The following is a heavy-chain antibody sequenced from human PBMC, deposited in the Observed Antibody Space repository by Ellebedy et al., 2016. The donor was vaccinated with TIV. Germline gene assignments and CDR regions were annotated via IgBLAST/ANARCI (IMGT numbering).Heavy chain of an antibody. CDR2: LYHSGST. CDR1: GGSISSGGYS. D-gene: IGHD3-22*01. J-gene: IGHJ4*02. CDR3: ARVARYDDSSGYYHYYFDY. Sequence: SETLSLTCAVSGGSISSGGYSWSWIRQPPGKGLEWIGYLYHSGSTYYNPSLKSPVTISVARSKNQFSLKLSSVPAADTAVYYCARVARYDDSSGYYHYYFDYWGQGILVTVSS. V-gene: IGHV4-30-2*01.